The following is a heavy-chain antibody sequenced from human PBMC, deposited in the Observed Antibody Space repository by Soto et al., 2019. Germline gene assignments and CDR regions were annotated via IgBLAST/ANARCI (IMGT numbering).Heavy chain of an antibody. D-gene: IGHD1-7*01. J-gene: IGHJ4*02. CDR3: ARVSITGTTHY. CDR1: GFIVSNNY. V-gene: IGHV3-53*01. Sequence: PGGSLRLSCAASGFIVSNNYMSWVRQAPGKGLEWVSVLYSGGTTYYADSVKGRFAISRDDSQNTLYLQMNSLRAEDTAVYYCARVSITGTTHYWGQGTLVTV. CDR2: LYSGGTT.